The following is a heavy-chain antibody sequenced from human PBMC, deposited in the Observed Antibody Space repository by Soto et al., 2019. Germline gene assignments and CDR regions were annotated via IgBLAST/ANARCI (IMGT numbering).Heavy chain of an antibody. CDR2: IYYSGST. D-gene: IGHD6-6*01. V-gene: IGHV4-31*03. Sequence: SETVSLTCTVSGGSISSGGYYWSWIRQHPGKGLEWIGYIYYSGSTYYNPSLKSRVTISVDTSKNQFSLKLSSVTAADTAVYYCARDFPYSSSSGHYYGMDVWGQGTTVTVSS. CDR3: ARDFPYSSSSGHYYGMDV. J-gene: IGHJ6*02. CDR1: GGSISSGGYY.